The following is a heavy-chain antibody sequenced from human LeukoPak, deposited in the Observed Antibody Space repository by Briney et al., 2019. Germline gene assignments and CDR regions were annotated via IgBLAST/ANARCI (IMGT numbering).Heavy chain of an antibody. CDR3: ARDRATTSIDY. D-gene: IGHD5-24*01. J-gene: IGHJ4*02. Sequence: GRSLRLSCAASGFIFSDYGMHWVRQAPGKGLEWVAVIWNDGSNTYYGDSVKGLFTISRDNSKNTVYLQMNSLRAEDTAVYYCARDRATTSIDYWGQGTLVTVSS. CDR2: IWNDGSNT. V-gene: IGHV3-33*01. CDR1: GFIFSDYG.